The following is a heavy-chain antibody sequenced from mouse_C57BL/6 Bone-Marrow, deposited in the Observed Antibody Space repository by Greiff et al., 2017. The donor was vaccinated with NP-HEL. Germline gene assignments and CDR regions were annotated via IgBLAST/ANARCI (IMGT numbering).Heavy chain of an antibody. V-gene: IGHV5-6*01. CDR2: ISSGGSYT. CDR1: GFTFSSYG. J-gene: IGHJ4*01. Sequence: EVKVVESGGDLVKPGGSLKLSCAASGFTFSSYGMSWVRQTPDKRLEWVATISSGGSYTYSPDSVKGRFTISRDNAKNTLYLQMSSLKSEDTAMYYCARPYITTVVAYYAMDYWGQGTSVTVSS. D-gene: IGHD1-1*01. CDR3: ARPYITTVVAYYAMDY.